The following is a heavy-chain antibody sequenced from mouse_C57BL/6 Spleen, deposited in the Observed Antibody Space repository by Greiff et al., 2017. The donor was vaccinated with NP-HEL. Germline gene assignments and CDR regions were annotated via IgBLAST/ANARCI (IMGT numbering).Heavy chain of an antibody. CDR2: IYPGDGDT. CDR1: GYAFSSSW. Sequence: QVQLQQSGPELVKPGASVKISCKASGYAFSSSWMNWVKQRPGKGLEWIGRIYPGDGDTNYNGKFKGKATLTADKSSSTAYMQLSSLTSEDSAVYFCANNYYGSSDGYFDVWGTGTTVTVSS. CDR3: ANNYYGSSDGYFDV. V-gene: IGHV1-82*01. D-gene: IGHD1-1*01. J-gene: IGHJ1*03.